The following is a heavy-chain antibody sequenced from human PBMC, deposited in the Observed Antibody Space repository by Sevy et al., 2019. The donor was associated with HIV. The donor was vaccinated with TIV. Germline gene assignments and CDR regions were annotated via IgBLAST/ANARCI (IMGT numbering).Heavy chain of an antibody. D-gene: IGHD4-17*01. CDR2: IYYSGST. CDR1: GGSISSYY. CDR3: ARGPYGPANWFDP. V-gene: IGHV4-59*01. J-gene: IGHJ5*02. Sequence: SETLSLTCTVSGGSISSYYWSWIRQPPGKGLEWIGYIYYSGSTNYNPSLKSRVTISVDTSKNQFSLKLSSVTAAETAVYYCARGPYGPANWFDPWGQGTLVTVSS.